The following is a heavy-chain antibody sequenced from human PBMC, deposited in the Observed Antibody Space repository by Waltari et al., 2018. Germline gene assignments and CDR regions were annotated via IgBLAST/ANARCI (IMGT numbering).Heavy chain of an antibody. CDR3: ARWGLAAAGWGAFDI. D-gene: IGHD6-13*01. CDR2: IGTAGDT. J-gene: IGHJ3*02. Sequence: EVQLVESGGGLVQPGGSLRLSCAASGFTFSSYDMHWVRQATGKGLEWVSAIGTAGDTYNPGSVKGRFTISRENAKNSLYLQMNSLRAEDTAVYYCARWGLAAAGWGAFDIWGQGTMVTVSS. V-gene: IGHV3-13*01. CDR1: GFTFSSYD.